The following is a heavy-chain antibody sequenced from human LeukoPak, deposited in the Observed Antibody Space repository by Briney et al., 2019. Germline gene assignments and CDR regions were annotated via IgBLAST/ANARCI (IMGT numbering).Heavy chain of an antibody. CDR3: ARGDDSSGYYYSDFFDY. CDR1: GGSFSGYY. D-gene: IGHD3-22*01. J-gene: IGHJ4*02. CDR2: INHSGST. V-gene: IGHV4-34*01. Sequence: SSETLSLTCAVYGGSFSGYYWSWIRQPPGKGLEWIGEINHSGSTNYNPSLKSRVTISVDTSKNQFSLKLSSVTAADTAVYYCARGDDSSGYYYSDFFDYWGQGTLVTVSS.